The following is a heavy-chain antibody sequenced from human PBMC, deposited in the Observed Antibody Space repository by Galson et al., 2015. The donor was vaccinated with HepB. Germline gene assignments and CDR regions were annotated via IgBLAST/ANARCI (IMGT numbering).Heavy chain of an antibody. V-gene: IGHV3-30*04. J-gene: IGHJ6*02. CDR1: GFTFSSYA. Sequence: SLRLSCAASGFTFSSYAMHWVRQAPGKGLGWVAVISYDGSNKYYADSVKGRFTISRDNSKNTLYLQMNSLRAEDTAVYYCARDYASSWYFNHYYGMDVWGQGTTVTVSS. CDR3: ARDYASSWYFNHYYGMDV. CDR2: ISYDGSNK. D-gene: IGHD6-13*01.